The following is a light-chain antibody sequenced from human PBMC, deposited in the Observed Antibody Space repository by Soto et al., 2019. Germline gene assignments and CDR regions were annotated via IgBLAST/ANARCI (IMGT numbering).Light chain of an antibody. CDR1: SGHSSYG. CDR2: LNSDGSH. J-gene: IGLJ3*02. Sequence: QSVLTQSPSASASLGASVNLTCTLSSGHSSYGIAWHQQQAEKGPRFLLKLNSDGSHSKGDGVPDRFSGSSSGAERYLTISSLQSDDEADYYCQTWATGIWVFGGGTKLTVL. V-gene: IGLV4-69*01. CDR3: QTWATGIWV.